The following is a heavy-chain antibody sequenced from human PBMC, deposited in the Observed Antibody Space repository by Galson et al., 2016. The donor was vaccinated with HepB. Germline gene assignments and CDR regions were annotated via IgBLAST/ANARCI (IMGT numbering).Heavy chain of an antibody. CDR1: GYTLTELS. V-gene: IGHV1-24*01. J-gene: IGHJ3*02. D-gene: IGHD5-12*01. CDR3: ATDMRSGIVATISYAFDI. CDR2: FDPEDGET. Sequence: SVKVSCKVSGYTLTELSMHWVRQAPGKGLEWMGGFDPEDGETIYAQKFQGRATMTEDTSTDTAYMELSSLRSEDTAVYYCATDMRSGIVATISYAFDIWGQGTMVTVSS.